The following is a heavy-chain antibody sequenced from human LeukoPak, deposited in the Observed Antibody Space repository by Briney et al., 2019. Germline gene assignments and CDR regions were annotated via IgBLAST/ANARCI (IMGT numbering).Heavy chain of an antibody. CDR1: GGSISSYY. Sequence: SETLSLTCTVSGGSISSYYWSWIRQPPGKGLEWIGTIYYSGSTYYNPSLKSRVTISVDTSKNQFSLKLSSVTAADTAVYYCARLSDGGILFDYWGQGTLVTVSS. CDR2: IYYSGST. CDR3: ARLSDGGILFDY. J-gene: IGHJ4*02. D-gene: IGHD4-23*01. V-gene: IGHV4-59*04.